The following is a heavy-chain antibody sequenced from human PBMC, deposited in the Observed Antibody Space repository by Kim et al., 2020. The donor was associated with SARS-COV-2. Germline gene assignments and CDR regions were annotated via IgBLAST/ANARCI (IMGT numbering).Heavy chain of an antibody. CDR3: ARALLVVGASFDY. CDR1: GGSFSGYY. J-gene: IGHJ4*02. Sequence: SETLSLTCAVYGGSFSGYYWSWIRQPPGKGLEWIGEINHSGSTNYNPSLKSRVTISVDTSKNQFSLKLSSVTAADTAVYYCARALLVVGASFDYWGQGTLVTVSS. D-gene: IGHD1-26*01. CDR2: INHSGST. V-gene: IGHV4-34*01.